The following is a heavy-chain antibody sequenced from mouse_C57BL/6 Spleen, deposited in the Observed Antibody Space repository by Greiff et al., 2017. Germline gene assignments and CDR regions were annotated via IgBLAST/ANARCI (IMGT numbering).Heavy chain of an antibody. D-gene: IGHD1-1*01. V-gene: IGHV1-53*01. Sequence: QVQLQQPGTELVKPGASVKLSCKASGYTFTSYWMHWVKQRPGQGLEWIGNINPSNGGTNYNEKFKSKATLTVDKSSSTAYMQLSSLTSEDSAVYYCARTGFITTVVAKGDYFDYWGQDTTHTVSS. CDR1: GYTFTSYW. CDR2: INPSNGGT. CDR3: ARTGFITTVVAKGDYFDY. J-gene: IGHJ2*01.